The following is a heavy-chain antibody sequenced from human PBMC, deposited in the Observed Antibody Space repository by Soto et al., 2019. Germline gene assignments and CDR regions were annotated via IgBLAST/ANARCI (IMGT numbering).Heavy chain of an antibody. J-gene: IGHJ6*02. CDR3: AKDGGIAAAGRDYYYYGMDV. Sequence: GGSLRLSCAASGFTFSSYAMSWVRQAPGKGLEWVSAISGSGGSTYYADSVKGRFTISRDNSKNTLYLQMNSLRAEDTAVYYCAKDGGIAAAGRDYYYYGMDVWGQGTTVTVSS. CDR1: GFTFSSYA. CDR2: ISGSGGST. D-gene: IGHD6-13*01. V-gene: IGHV3-23*01.